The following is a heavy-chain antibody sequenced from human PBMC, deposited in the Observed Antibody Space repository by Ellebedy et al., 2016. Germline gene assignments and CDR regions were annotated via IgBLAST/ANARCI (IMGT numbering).Heavy chain of an antibody. J-gene: IGHJ5*02. Sequence: GESLKISXAASGFTFSRFDIHWVRQAQGKGLEWVALISYSGHNQYYADSVKGRFTISRDNSKNTLYLNMDSLTPEDTAVYFCARGVGGSRGRIDPWGQGTLVAVSS. D-gene: IGHD5-12*01. V-gene: IGHV3-30*01. CDR1: GFTFSRFD. CDR3: ARGVGGSRGRIDP. CDR2: ISYSGHNQ.